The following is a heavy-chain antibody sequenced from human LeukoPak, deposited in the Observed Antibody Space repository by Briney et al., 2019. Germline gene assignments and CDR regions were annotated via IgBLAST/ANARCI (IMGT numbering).Heavy chain of an antibody. Sequence: GGSLRLSCAASGFTVSSNYMSWVRQAPGRGLGWVSVIYSGGRTSTADSAKGRFTISRDNAKNSLYLQMNSLRAEDTAVYYCARDRGRRDPHVGYNDYGMDVWGKGTTVTVSS. CDR1: GFTVSSNY. J-gene: IGHJ6*04. D-gene: IGHD3-16*01. CDR3: ARDRGRRDPHVGYNDYGMDV. V-gene: IGHV3-53*01. CDR2: IYSGGRT.